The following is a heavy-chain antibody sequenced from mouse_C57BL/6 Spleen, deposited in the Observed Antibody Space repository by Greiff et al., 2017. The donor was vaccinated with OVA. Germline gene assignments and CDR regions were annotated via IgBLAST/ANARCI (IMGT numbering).Heavy chain of an antibody. CDR3: ARKGTGTSLFDY. Sequence: VKLQQSGAELARPGASVKLSCKASGYTFTSYGISWVKQRTGQGLEWIGEIYPRSGNTYYNEKFKGKATLTADKSSSTAYMELRSLTSEDSAVYFCARKGTGTSLFDYWGQGTTLTVSS. J-gene: IGHJ2*01. CDR2: IYPRSGNT. CDR1: GYTFTSYG. V-gene: IGHV1-81*01. D-gene: IGHD4-1*01.